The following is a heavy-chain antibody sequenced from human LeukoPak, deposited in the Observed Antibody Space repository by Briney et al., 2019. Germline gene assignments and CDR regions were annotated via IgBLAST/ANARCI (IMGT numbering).Heavy chain of an antibody. CDR2: IKQDGSEK. V-gene: IGHV3-7*01. Sequence: GGSLRLSCAASGFTFSSYWMSWVRQAPGKGLEWVANIKQDGSEKYYVGSVKGRFTISRDNAKNSLYLQMNSLRAEDTAVYYCAREDYYYYMDVWGKGTTVTVYS. CDR1: GFTFSSYW. CDR3: AREDYYYYMDV. J-gene: IGHJ6*03.